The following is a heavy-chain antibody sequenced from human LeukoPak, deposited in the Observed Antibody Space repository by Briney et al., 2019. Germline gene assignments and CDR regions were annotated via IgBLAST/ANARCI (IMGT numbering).Heavy chain of an antibody. CDR3: AKDQILLWFGELSSFDY. V-gene: IGHV3-23*01. D-gene: IGHD3-10*01. Sequence: PGGSLRLSCAASGFTFSSYAMSWVRQAPGKGLEWVSAISGSGGSTYYADSVKGRFTISRDNSKNTLYLQMNSLRAEDTAVYYCAKDQILLWFGELSSFDYWGQGTLVTVSS. CDR2: ISGSGGST. CDR1: GFTFSSYA. J-gene: IGHJ4*02.